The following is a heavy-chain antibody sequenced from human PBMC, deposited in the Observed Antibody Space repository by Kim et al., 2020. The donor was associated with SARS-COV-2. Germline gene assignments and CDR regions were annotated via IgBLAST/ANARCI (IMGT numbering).Heavy chain of an antibody. V-gene: IGHV4-34*01. CDR3: ARGEVTISRKFDP. Sequence: SETLSLTCAAYGGSFSGYYWSWIRQPPGKGLEWIGEINHSGSNNYNPSLKSRVTISVDTSKNQCSLKLSSVTAADTAGYYCARGEVTISRKFDPWGQGALVTVSS. J-gene: IGHJ5*02. D-gene: IGHD3-3*01. CDR1: GGSFSGYY. CDR2: INHSGSN.